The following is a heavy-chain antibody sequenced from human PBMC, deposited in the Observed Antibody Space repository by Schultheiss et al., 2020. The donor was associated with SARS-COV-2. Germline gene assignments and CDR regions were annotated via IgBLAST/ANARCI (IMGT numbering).Heavy chain of an antibody. CDR1: GGSFSGYY. CDR3: ARVVERFRDNNWFDP. D-gene: IGHD3-10*01. CDR2: IYYSGST. Sequence: SQTLSLTCAVYGGSFSGYYWSWIRQPPGKGLEWIGYIYYSGSTNYNPSLKSRVTISVDTSKNQFSLKLSSVTAADTAVYYCARVVERFRDNNWFDPWGQGTLVTVSS. J-gene: IGHJ5*02. V-gene: IGHV4-59*08.